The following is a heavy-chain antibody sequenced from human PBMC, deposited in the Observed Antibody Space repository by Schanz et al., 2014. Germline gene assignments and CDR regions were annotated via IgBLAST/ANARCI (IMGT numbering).Heavy chain of an antibody. CDR1: EFTFSRYA. V-gene: IGHV3-30*14. Sequence: QAQLVESGGGVVQPGRSLRLSCAASEFTFSRYAMHWVRQAPGKGLQWVPIVSYDGHNKYYAVSVKGRFTISRDNSKSRLYLEMNSLRPEDTAIYYCATGPSTPETTEFSFDPWGQATLVTVPS. D-gene: IGHD4-17*01. J-gene: IGHJ5*02. CDR2: VSYDGHNK. CDR3: ATGPSTPETTEFSFDP.